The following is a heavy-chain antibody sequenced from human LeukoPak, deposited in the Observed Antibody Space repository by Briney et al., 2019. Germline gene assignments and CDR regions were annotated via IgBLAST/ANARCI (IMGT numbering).Heavy chain of an antibody. CDR2: IRHSGST. CDR1: GGSFSSYY. Sequence: SETLSLTCNVSGGSFSSYYWSWLRQPPGKGLEWIGHIRHSGSTNYNPSLESRVSILIDTSKSQFSLRVTSVTAADTALYYCARDVGGDSAFYIWGQGTTVTVSS. J-gene: IGHJ3*02. D-gene: IGHD3-10*01. V-gene: IGHV4-59*01. CDR3: ARDVGGDSAFYI.